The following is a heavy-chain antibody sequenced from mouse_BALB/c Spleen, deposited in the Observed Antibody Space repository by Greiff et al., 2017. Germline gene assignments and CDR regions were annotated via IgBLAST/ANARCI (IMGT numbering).Heavy chain of an antibody. D-gene: IGHD2-4*01. CDR2: ISDGGSYT. CDR1: GFTFSDYY. CDR3: ARGYYDRDYYAMED. J-gene: IGHJ4*01. V-gene: IGHV5-4*02. Sequence: EVMLVESGGGLVKPGGSLKLSCAASGFTFSDYYMYWVRQTPEKRLEWVATISDGGSYTYYPDSVKGRFTISRDNAKNTLYLQMSSLKSEDTAMYYAARGYYDRDYYAMEDWGEGTSVTVSS.